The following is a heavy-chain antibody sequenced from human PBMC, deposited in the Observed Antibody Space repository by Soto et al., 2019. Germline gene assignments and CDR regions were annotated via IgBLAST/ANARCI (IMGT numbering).Heavy chain of an antibody. V-gene: IGHV3-74*01. CDR1: GFTFSSYW. J-gene: IGHJ6*02. CDR2: INSDGSST. CDR3: ANIAAAGTYMNYYGMDV. D-gene: IGHD6-13*01. Sequence: GGSLRLSCAASGFTFSSYWMHWVRQAPGKGLVWVSRINSDGSSTSYADSVKGRFTISRDNAKNTLYLQMNSLRAEDTAVYYCANIAAAGTYMNYYGMDVWGQGTTVTVSS.